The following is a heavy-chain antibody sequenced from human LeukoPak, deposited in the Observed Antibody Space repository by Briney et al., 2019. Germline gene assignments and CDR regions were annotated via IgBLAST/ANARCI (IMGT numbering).Heavy chain of an antibody. J-gene: IGHJ4*02. V-gene: IGHV3-21*01. CDR2: ISTSSSYI. CDR1: GFTFSSFS. Sequence: GGSLRLSCTASGFTFSSFSMNWVRQAPGKGLEWVSSISTSSSYIYYADSVKGRFTISRDNAKKSLHLQMKSLRAEDTPVYYCARGRTTMVRGVIITTHFDYWGQGTLVTVSS. D-gene: IGHD3-10*01. CDR3: ARGRTTMVRGVIITTHFDY.